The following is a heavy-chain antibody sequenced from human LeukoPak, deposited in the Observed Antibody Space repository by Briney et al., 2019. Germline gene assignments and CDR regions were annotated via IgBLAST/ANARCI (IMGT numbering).Heavy chain of an antibody. D-gene: IGHD2-2*01. CDR2: ISNSGSTI. CDR3: ARRYCSSTSCLIDY. CDR1: GFTFSSYE. Sequence: GGSLRLSCAASGFTFSSYEMNWVRQAPGKGLEWVSYISNSGSTIYYVDSVKGRFTISRDNAKNSLYLQMNSLRADDTAVYYCARRYCSSTSCLIDYWGQGTLVTVSS. V-gene: IGHV3-48*03. J-gene: IGHJ4*02.